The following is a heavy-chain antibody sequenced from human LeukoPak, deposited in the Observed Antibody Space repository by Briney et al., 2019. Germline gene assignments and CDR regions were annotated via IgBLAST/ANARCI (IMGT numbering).Heavy chain of an antibody. CDR2: ISSNGGST. CDR3: AREAGYDFWSGYRGAINYFDY. V-gene: IGHV3-64*01. D-gene: IGHD3-3*01. Sequence: GGSLRLSCAASGFTFSSYAMHWVRQAPGKGLEYVSAISSNGGSTYYANSVKGRFTISRDNSKNTLYLQMGSLRAEDMAVYYCAREAGYDFWSGYRGAINYFDYWGQGTLVTVSS. J-gene: IGHJ4*02. CDR1: GFTFSSYA.